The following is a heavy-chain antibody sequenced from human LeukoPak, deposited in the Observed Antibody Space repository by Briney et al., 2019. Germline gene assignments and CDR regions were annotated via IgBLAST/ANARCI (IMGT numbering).Heavy chain of an antibody. CDR2: INPNSGGT. D-gene: IGHD1-26*01. J-gene: IGHJ4*02. V-gene: IGHV1-2*02. Sequence: ASVKVPCKASGYTFTGYYMHWVRQAPGQGLEWMGWINPNSGGTNYAQKFQGRVTMTRDTSISTAYMELSRLRSDDTAVYYCAREDSGSSDFDYWGQGTLVTVSS. CDR1: GYTFTGYY. CDR3: AREDSGSSDFDY.